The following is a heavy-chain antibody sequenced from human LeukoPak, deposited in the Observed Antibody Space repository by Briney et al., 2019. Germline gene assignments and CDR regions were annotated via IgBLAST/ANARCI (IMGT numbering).Heavy chain of an antibody. Sequence: SETLSLTCTVSGGSISSYYWSWIRQPPGKGLEWIGYIYYSGSTYYNPSLKSRVTISVDTSKNQFSLKLSSVTAADTAVYYCARRTVTTIWHWGQGTLVTVSS. CDR2: IYYSGST. D-gene: IGHD4-17*01. J-gene: IGHJ4*02. CDR3: ARRTVTTIWH. CDR1: GGSISSYY. V-gene: IGHV4-59*08.